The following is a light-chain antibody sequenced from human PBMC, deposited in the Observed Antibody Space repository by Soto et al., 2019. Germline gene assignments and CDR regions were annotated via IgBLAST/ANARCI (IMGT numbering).Light chain of an antibody. CDR3: SSYTGSSTLVV. CDR1: SRDVGRYKY. Sequence: QSVLTQPASVSGSPGQSITISCTGTSRDVGRYKYVSWYQHHPDKAPKVIIYEVSNRPSGVSNRFSGSKSGNTASLTISGLQAEDEADYYCSSYTGSSTLVVFGGGTKVTVL. V-gene: IGLV2-14*01. J-gene: IGLJ2*01. CDR2: EVS.